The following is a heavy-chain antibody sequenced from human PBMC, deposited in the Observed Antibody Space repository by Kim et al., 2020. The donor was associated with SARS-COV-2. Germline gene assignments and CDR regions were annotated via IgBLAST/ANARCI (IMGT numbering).Heavy chain of an antibody. CDR1: GYTFTSYG. D-gene: IGHD1-1*01. CDR2: ISTYNGNT. V-gene: IGHV1-18*01. Sequence: ASVKVSCKASGYTFTSYGISWVRQAPGQGLEWMGWISTYNGNTNYALKLQGRVTMTTDTSTSTAYMELRSLRSDDTAVYYCARVLWTPSNWFDPWGQGTLVTVSS. CDR3: ARVLWTPSNWFDP. J-gene: IGHJ5*02.